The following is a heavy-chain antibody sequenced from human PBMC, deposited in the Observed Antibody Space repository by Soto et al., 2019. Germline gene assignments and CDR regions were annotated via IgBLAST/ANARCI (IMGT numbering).Heavy chain of an antibody. CDR3: ARGRVVWSGYSTSYYYGMDV. V-gene: IGHV4-34*01. Sequence: PSETLSLTCAVYGGSFSGYYWSWIRQPPGKGLEWIGEINHSGSTNYNPSLKSRVTISVDTSKNQFSLKLSSVTAADTAVYYCARGRVVWSGYSTSYYYGMDVWGQGTTVTVSS. CDR1: GGSFSGYY. CDR2: INHSGST. D-gene: IGHD3-3*01. J-gene: IGHJ6*02.